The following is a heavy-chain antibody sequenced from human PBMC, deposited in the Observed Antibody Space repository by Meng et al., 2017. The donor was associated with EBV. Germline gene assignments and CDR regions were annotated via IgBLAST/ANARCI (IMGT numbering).Heavy chain of an antibody. D-gene: IGHD3-9*01. J-gene: IGHJ4*01. V-gene: IGHV4-34*01. CDR3: ARVSPKRYFDYLAPPDY. CDR2: LHHSGST. Sequence: QVQLQQWGAGLLKPSEXLSLTCAVYGGSVNGYFWSWIRQPPGKGLEWIGELHHSGSTNYNPSLKSRLRISVDTSKNQFSLNLTSVTAADTAVYYCARVSPKRYFDYLAPPDYWGHGTLVTVSS. CDR1: GGSVNGYF.